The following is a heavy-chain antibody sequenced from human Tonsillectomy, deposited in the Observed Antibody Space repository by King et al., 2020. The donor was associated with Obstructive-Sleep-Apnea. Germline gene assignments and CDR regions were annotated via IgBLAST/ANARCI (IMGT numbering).Heavy chain of an antibody. D-gene: IGHD3-10*01. V-gene: IGHV1-18*04. J-gene: IGHJ4*02. CDR2: ISAYNGNT. CDR1: GYTFTSYG. CDR3: AGLPNYGPIIEYYFDY. Sequence: VQLVESGAEVKKPGASVKVSCKASGYTFTSYGISWVRQAPGQGLEWMGWISAYNGNTNYAQKLQGRVTMTTDTSTSTAYMELRSLRSHDTAVYYCAGLPNYGPIIEYYFDYWGQGTLVTVSS.